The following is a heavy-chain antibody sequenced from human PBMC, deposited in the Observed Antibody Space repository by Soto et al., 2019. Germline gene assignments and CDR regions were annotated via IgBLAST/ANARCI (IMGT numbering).Heavy chain of an antibody. Sequence: PGGSLRLSCTFSGFTSDDYDYALTWVRQAPGKGLQWLGLIRGSTYGGTTGYAASVKGRFTISRDDSKGITYLQMNCLKTEDTAVYYCSRDGDFYGLDVWGQGTTVTVSS. CDR1: GFTSDDYDYA. V-gene: IGHV3-49*04. J-gene: IGHJ6*02. D-gene: IGHD3-3*01. CDR2: IRGSTYGGTT. CDR3: SRDGDFYGLDV.